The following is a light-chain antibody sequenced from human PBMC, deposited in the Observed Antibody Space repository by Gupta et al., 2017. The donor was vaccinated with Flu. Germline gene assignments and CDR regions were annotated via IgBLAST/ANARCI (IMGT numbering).Light chain of an antibody. CDR3: QQRKNWPSIT. CDR1: QNVQNY. CDR2: DTS. V-gene: IGKV3-11*01. Sequence: ERATLSCRASQNVQNYIAWYQQKPGQAPRLLMYDTSNRATGIPGRFSGSGSGIDFSLTISRLEPEDFAFYYCQQRKNWPSITFGQGTRLEIK. J-gene: IGKJ5*01.